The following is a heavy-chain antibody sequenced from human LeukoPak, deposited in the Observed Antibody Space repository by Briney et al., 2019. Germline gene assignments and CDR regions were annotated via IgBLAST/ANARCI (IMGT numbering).Heavy chain of an antibody. CDR3: ARDRPYYGSGSSGFDP. D-gene: IGHD3-10*01. Sequence: SETLSLTCTVSGGSISSYYWSWIRQPPGKGLEWIGYIYYSGSTNYNPSLKSRVTISVDTSKNQFSLKLSSVTAADTAVYYCARDRPYYGSGSSGFDPWGQGTLVTVSP. CDR1: GGSISSYY. J-gene: IGHJ5*02. V-gene: IGHV4-59*01. CDR2: IYYSGST.